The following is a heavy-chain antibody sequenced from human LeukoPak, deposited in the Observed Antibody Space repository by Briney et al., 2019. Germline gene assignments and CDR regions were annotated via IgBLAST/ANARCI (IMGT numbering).Heavy chain of an antibody. CDR3: ARGKSSGYYAADY. CDR2: ISSNGGST. D-gene: IGHD3-22*01. Sequence: GSLRLSCAASGFTFSSYAMHWVRQAPGKVLEYVSAISSNGGSTYYANSVKGRVTISRDYSKNTLYLQMGSLRAEDMAVYYCARGKSSGYYAADYWGQGTLVTVSS. J-gene: IGHJ4*02. CDR1: GFTFSSYA. V-gene: IGHV3-64*01.